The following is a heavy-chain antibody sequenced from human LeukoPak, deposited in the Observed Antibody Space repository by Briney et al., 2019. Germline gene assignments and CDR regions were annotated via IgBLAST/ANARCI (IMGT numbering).Heavy chain of an antibody. CDR3: AKDSQTTHRNAFDI. CDR1: GFTFSSYA. D-gene: IGHD1/OR15-1a*01. V-gene: IGHV3-9*01. CDR2: ISWNSGSI. J-gene: IGHJ3*02. Sequence: GGSLRLSCAASGFTFSSYAMHWVRQAPGKGLEWVSGISWNSGSIGYADSVKGRFTISRDNAKNSLYLQMNSLRAEDTALYYCAKDSQTTHRNAFDIWGQGTMVTVSS.